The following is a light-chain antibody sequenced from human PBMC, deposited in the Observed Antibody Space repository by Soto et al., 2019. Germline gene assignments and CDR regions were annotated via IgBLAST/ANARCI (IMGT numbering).Light chain of an antibody. V-gene: IGLV2-14*01. CDR2: EVT. CDR1: SSDVGGYNY. CDR3: NSYTGSSILV. Sequence: QSALTQPASVSGSPGQSITISCTGTSSDVGGYNYVSWYQQYPGKAPKLMIYEVTNRPSGVSNRFSGSKSGNTASLTISGLQAEDEADYYCNSYTGSSILVFGGGTKLTVL. J-gene: IGLJ3*02.